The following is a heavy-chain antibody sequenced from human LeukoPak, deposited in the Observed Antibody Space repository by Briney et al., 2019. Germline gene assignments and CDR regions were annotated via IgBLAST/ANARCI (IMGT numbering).Heavy chain of an antibody. CDR1: GGSISSGGYY. J-gene: IGHJ4*02. Sequence: SETLSLTCTVSGGSISSGGYYWSWIRQHPGKGLEWIGHIYYSGSTYYNPSLKSRVTISVDTSKNQFSLKLSSVTAADTAVYYCARVPDYGDYVGSFDYWGQGTLVTVSS. D-gene: IGHD4-17*01. V-gene: IGHV4-31*03. CDR3: ARVPDYGDYVGSFDY. CDR2: IYYSGST.